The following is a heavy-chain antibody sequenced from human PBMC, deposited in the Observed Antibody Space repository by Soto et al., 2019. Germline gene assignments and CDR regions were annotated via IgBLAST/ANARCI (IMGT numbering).Heavy chain of an antibody. CDR3: AKDVDYRNYVNSFDY. V-gene: IGHV3-23*01. CDR1: GFTLSSYA. D-gene: IGHD4-4*01. Sequence: EVQLLESGGGLVQPGGSLRLSCAASGFTLSSYAMIWVRQAPGKGLEWVSAISGSGGSTDYADSVKGRFTISRDNSKNTLYLQMNSLRAEDTAVYYCAKDVDYRNYVNSFDYWGQGTLVTVSS. CDR2: ISGSGGST. J-gene: IGHJ4*02.